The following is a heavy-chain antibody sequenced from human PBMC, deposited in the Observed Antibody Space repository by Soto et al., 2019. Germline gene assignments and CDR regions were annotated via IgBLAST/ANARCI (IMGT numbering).Heavy chain of an antibody. Sequence: SETLSLTCAVYGGSFSGYYWSWIRQPPGKGLEWIGEINHSGSTNYNPSLKSRVTISVDTSKNQFSLKLSSVTAADTAVYYCARGGLGDFLSGYLNYYYYYGMHVWGQGTTVTVSS. D-gene: IGHD3-3*01. CDR1: GGSFSGYY. V-gene: IGHV4-34*01. J-gene: IGHJ6*02. CDR2: INHSGST. CDR3: ARGGLGDFLSGYLNYYYYYGMHV.